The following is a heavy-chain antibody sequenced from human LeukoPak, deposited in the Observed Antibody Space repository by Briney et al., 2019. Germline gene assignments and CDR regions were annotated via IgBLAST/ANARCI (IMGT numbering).Heavy chain of an antibody. CDR3: ARQYYYDSSGYPLDY. Sequence: PSETLSLTCTVSGGSISSSYYYWSWIRQPPGKGLEWIGYIYYSGSTNYNPSLKSRVSISVDTSKNQFSLKLNSVTAADTAVYYCARQYYYDSSGYPLDYWGQGTLVTVSS. J-gene: IGHJ4*02. CDR2: IYYSGST. V-gene: IGHV4-39*01. CDR1: GGSISSSYYY. D-gene: IGHD3-22*01.